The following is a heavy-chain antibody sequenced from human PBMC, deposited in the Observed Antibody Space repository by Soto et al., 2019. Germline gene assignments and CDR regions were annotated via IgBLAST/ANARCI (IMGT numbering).Heavy chain of an antibody. J-gene: IGHJ4*02. CDR1: GXXXXXXXXX. V-gene: IGHV4-30-4*01. CDR2: IYYSGST. Sequence: QVPLQESGPGLVKPSQTLSLTCTVSGXXXXXXXXXXXWXXXXXXXXXXXIGYIYYSGSTYYNPSLKSRVTISVXXXXXXXXXKXXXXXXXXXXXYXCARARYXSXXSCHPLDYWGQGTLVTVSS. CDR3: ARARYXSXXSCHPLDY. D-gene: IGHD2-2*01.